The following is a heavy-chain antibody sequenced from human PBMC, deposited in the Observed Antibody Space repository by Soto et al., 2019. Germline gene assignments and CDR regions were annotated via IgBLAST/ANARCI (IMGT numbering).Heavy chain of an antibody. V-gene: IGHV4-59*01. CDR1: GGSISSYY. Sequence: QVQLQESGPGLVKPSETLSLTCTVSGGSISSYYWSWIRQSPGKGLEWVGDVYYSGSTKYNPALKTRDTVSVDTSKYLYSRKLSSVTAADSSVYYGERGREDTANAGYYWGQGTLGTGSS. CDR2: VYYSGST. J-gene: IGHJ4*02. CDR3: ERGREDTANAGYY. D-gene: IGHD5-18*01.